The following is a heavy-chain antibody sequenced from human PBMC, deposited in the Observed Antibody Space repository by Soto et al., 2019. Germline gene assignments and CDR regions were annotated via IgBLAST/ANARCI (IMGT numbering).Heavy chain of an antibody. CDR3: ARVIAVAGSDAFDI. D-gene: IGHD6-19*01. CDR2: INAGNGNT. CDR1: GYTFTSYA. J-gene: IGHJ3*02. Sequence: ASVKVSCKASGYTFTSYAMHWVRQATGQRLEWMGWINAGNGNTKYSQKFQGRVTITRDTSASTAYMELSSLRSEDTAVYYCARVIAVAGSDAFDIWGQGTMVNVSS. V-gene: IGHV1-3*01.